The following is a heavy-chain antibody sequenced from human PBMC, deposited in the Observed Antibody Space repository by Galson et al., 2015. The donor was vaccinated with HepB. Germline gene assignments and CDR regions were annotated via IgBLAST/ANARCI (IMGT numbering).Heavy chain of an antibody. CDR1: GYTLTELS. J-gene: IGHJ3*02. CDR2: FDPEDGET. CDR3: ATTGLMVRGVISNHGAFDI. D-gene: IGHD3-10*01. V-gene: IGHV1-24*01. Sequence: SVKVSCKVSGYTLTELSMHWVRQAPGKGLEWMGGFDPEDGETIYAQKFQGRVTMTEDTSTDTAYMELSSLRSEDTAVYYCATTGLMVRGVISNHGAFDIWGQGTMVTVSS.